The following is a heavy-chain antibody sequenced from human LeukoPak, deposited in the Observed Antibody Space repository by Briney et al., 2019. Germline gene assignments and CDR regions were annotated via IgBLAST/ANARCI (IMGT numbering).Heavy chain of an antibody. D-gene: IGHD6-6*01. CDR3: AKGGPIAARPFTFDY. CDR2: ISWNRGSI. Sequence: PGGSLRLSCAASGFTFDDYAMLWVRQAPGKGLEWVSGISWNRGSIGYADSVKGRFTISRDNAKNSLYLQMNRLRAEDMALYYCAKGGPIAARPFTFDYWGQGTLATVSS. V-gene: IGHV3-9*03. J-gene: IGHJ4*02. CDR1: GFTFDDYA.